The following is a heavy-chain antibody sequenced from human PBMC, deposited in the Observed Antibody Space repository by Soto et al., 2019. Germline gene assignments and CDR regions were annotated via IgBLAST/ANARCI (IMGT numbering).Heavy chain of an antibody. CDR1: CYTFTSYG. J-gene: IGHJ4*02. Sequence: ASVKVSCKASCYTFTSYGISWVRQAPGQGLEWMGWISAYNGNTNYAQKLQGRVTMTTDTSTSTAYMELRSLRSDDTAVYYCARDLRVVPAAMGCFDYWGQGTLVTVSS. D-gene: IGHD2-2*01. CDR2: ISAYNGNT. CDR3: ARDLRVVPAAMGCFDY. V-gene: IGHV1-18*01.